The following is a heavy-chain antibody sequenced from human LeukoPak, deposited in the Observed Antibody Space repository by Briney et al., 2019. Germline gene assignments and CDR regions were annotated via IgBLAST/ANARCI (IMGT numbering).Heavy chain of an antibody. CDR1: GDSISTYH. CDR2: MQSNGNS. Sequence: SETLSLTCTVSGDSISTYHWNWIRKPPGKGLEWIGYMQSNGNSKYNPSLRSRVTIFIDTSKSQVALILSSVTAADTAVYYCARDRQHSYGRYFDHWGQGALVTVSS. CDR3: ARDRQHSYGRYFDH. V-gene: IGHV4-59*01. D-gene: IGHD3-16*01. J-gene: IGHJ4*02.